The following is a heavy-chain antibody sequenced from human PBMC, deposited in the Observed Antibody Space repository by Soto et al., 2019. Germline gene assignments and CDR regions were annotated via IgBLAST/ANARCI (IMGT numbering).Heavy chain of an antibody. V-gene: IGHV1-18*01. D-gene: IGHD5-12*01. CDR2: INPFDGHT. CDR3: SRHLYRRAFDG. J-gene: IGHJ3*01. CDR1: GYTFTSYH. Sequence: GPEMERPGASLKVSCKASGYTFTSYHVSWVRQAPGQGLEWMGWINPFDGHTNYSQKVQGRVSMTTHRATDTAYMELASLRPDDTAIFYCSRHLYRRAFDGWGQGTVVSVAS.